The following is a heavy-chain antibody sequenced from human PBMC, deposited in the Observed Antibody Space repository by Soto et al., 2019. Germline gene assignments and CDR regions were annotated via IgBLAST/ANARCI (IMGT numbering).Heavy chain of an antibody. CDR2: ISGSGGST. D-gene: IGHD4-17*01. CDR1: GFTFSSYA. Sequence: PGGSLRLSCAASGFTFSSYAMSWVRQAPGKGLEWVSAISGSGGSTYYADSVKGRFTISRDNSKNTLYLQMNSLRAEDTAVYYCANIPGDIDYGDYVVWFDPWGQGTLVTVSS. CDR3: ANIPGDIDYGDYVVWFDP. V-gene: IGHV3-23*01. J-gene: IGHJ5*02.